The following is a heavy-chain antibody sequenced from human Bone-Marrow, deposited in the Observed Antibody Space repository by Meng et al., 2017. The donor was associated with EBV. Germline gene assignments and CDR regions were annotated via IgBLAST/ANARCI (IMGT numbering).Heavy chain of an antibody. V-gene: IGHV4-34*01. D-gene: IGHD2-8*01. CDR1: GGSFSGHS. Sequence: QVQLQQWGAGLLRPSKTLSLICAVYGGSFSGHSWSWIRQPPGKGLDPSLKTRVTISIDTSKKQFSLKLSSVTAADTAVYYCASTGPVLPFDPWGQGTLVTVSS. J-gene: IGHJ5*02. CDR3: ASTGPVLPFDP.